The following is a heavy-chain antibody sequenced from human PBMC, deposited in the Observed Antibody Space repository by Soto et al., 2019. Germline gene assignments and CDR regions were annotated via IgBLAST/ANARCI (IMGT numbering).Heavy chain of an antibody. Sequence: SETLSLTCAVYGGSFSGYYWSWIRQPPGKGLEWIGEINHSGSTNYNPSLKSRVTISVDTSKNQFSLKLSSVTAADTAVYYCASVYYDFWSGYSVGRRGFAPWGHGTLVTVSS. D-gene: IGHD3-3*01. J-gene: IGHJ5*02. V-gene: IGHV4-34*01. CDR3: ASVYYDFWSGYSVGRRGFAP. CDR1: GGSFSGYY. CDR2: INHSGST.